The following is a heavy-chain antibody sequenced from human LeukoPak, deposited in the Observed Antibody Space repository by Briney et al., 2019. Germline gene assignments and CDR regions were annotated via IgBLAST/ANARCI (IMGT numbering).Heavy chain of an antibody. Sequence: SQTLSLTCVVSGGSISSGGYSWGWIRQPPGKGLEWFGTIYYSGSTYYNASLKSRLTISVDTSKNQFSLKLSSVTAADTAVYYCARLSGGTQWLAPFDYWGQGTLVTVSS. D-gene: IGHD6-19*01. CDR3: ARLSGGTQWLAPFDY. J-gene: IGHJ4*02. CDR1: GGSISSGGYS. CDR2: IYYSGST. V-gene: IGHV4-30-2*03.